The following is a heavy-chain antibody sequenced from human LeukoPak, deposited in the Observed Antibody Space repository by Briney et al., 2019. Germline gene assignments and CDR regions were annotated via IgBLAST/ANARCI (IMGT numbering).Heavy chain of an antibody. V-gene: IGHV3-21*05. Sequence: GRSLRLSCAASGFTFSSYGMHWVRQAPGKGLEWVSYISSSSSYTNYADSVKGRFTISRDNAKNSLYLQMNSLRAEDTAVYYCARVGYYDSSGYRAFDIWGQGTMVTVSS. CDR2: ISSSSSYT. D-gene: IGHD3-22*01. J-gene: IGHJ3*02. CDR1: GFTFSSYG. CDR3: ARVGYYDSSGYRAFDI.